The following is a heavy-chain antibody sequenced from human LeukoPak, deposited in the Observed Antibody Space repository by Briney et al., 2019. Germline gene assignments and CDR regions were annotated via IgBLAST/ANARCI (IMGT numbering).Heavy chain of an antibody. CDR1: GFTFSSYA. CDR2: ISYDGSNK. Sequence: PGRSLRLSCAASGFTFSSYAMHWVHQAPGKGLEWVAVISYDGSNKYYADSVKGRFTISRDNSKNTLYLQMNSLRAEDTAVYYCARDLAGFGENVVDYWGQGTLVSVSS. CDR3: ARDLAGFGENVVDY. V-gene: IGHV3-30-3*01. D-gene: IGHD3-10*01. J-gene: IGHJ4*02.